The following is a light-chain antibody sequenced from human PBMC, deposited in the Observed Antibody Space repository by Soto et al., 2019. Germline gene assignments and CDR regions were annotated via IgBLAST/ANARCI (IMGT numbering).Light chain of an antibody. J-gene: IGKJ4*01. CDR2: GAS. CDR1: QSVSTSY. CDR3: QQFSSYPLT. V-gene: IGKV3-20*01. Sequence: EIVLTQSPGTLSLSPGEGATLSCRASQSVSTSYLARYQQKRGQAPRLLIYGASSRATGIPDRFSGGGSGTDFTLTISRLEPEDFAVYYCQQFSSYPLTFGGGTKVDIK.